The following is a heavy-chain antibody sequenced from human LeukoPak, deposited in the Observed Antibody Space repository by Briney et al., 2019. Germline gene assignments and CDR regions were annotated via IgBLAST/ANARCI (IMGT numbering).Heavy chain of an antibody. CDR3: AKGGRLRYFDDRVGYYGMDV. CDR1: GFALSSAW. D-gene: IGHD3-9*01. V-gene: IGHV3-23*01. J-gene: IGHJ6*02. Sequence: GGSLRLSCAASGFALSSAWMTWVRQAPGKGLEWVSLISGSGGNTYYADSVKGRFTISRDNSKNTLYLQMNSLRAEDTTVYYCAKGGRLRYFDDRVGYYGMDVWGQGTTVTVSS. CDR2: ISGSGGNT.